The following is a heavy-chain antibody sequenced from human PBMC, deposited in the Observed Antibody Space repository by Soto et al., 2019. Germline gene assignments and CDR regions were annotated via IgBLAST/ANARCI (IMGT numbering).Heavy chain of an antibody. J-gene: IGHJ6*02. Sequence: EVQLVESGGGLIQPGGSLRLSCAASGFTVSSNYMSWVRQAPGKGLEWVSIIYSGGTTYYADSVKGRFTISRDNSKNTQYLQMDSLRAEDTAVYYCARDHRSGYAMGVWGQGTTVTVSS. CDR1: GFTVSSNY. V-gene: IGHV3-53*01. CDR3: ARDHRSGYAMGV. D-gene: IGHD2-15*01. CDR2: IYSGGTT.